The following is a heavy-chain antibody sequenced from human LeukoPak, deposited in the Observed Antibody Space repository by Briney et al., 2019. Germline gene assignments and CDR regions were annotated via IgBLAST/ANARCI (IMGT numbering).Heavy chain of an antibody. J-gene: IGHJ3*02. CDR1: GGSISSYY. CDR2: IYYSGST. D-gene: IGHD3-22*01. V-gene: IGHV4-59*01. CDR3: ASTYYYDSSGSHDAFDI. Sequence: SETLSLTCIVSGGSISSYYWSWIRQPPGKGLEWIGYIYYSGSTNYNPSLKSRVTISVDTSKNQFSLKLSSVTAADTAVYYCASTYYYDSSGSHDAFDIWGQGTMVTVSS.